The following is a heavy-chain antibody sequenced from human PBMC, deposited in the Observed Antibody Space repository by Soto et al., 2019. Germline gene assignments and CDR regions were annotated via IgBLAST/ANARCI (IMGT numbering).Heavy chain of an antibody. CDR1: GFSFNNHG. V-gene: IGHV3-33*01. CDR3: ARQRMVSYYFDS. Sequence: QVQLAESGGGVVQPGRSLRLSCAASGFSFNNHGMHWVRQAPGKGLEWVAVIWYDGSYKYYADSVKGRFTISRDNSKNTLYLQMNSLRAEDTALYYCARQRMVSYYFDSWGQGTLVTVSS. J-gene: IGHJ4*02. D-gene: IGHD2-8*01. CDR2: IWYDGSYK.